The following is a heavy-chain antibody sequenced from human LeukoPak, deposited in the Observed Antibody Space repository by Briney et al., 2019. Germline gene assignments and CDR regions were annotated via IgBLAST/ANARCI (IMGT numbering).Heavy chain of an antibody. CDR2: ITAGNGNT. D-gene: IGHD5-18*01. CDR1: GYNFTSYG. J-gene: IGHJ3*02. CDR3: ARDLARGYSYGYNAFDI. Sequence: GASVNVSCKASGYNFTSYGIGWVGRAPRHRLEWMGGITAGNGNTNYAQKVQGRVTMTTDTSTSTAYMELRSVRSDDAAVYVCARDLARGYSYGYNAFDIWGQGTMVTVSS. V-gene: IGHV1-18*01.